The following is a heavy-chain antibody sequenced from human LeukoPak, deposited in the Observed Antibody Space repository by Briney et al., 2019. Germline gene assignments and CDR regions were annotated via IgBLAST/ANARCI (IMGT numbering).Heavy chain of an antibody. CDR3: ARETGPSYGSGTWINY. Sequence: GASVTVSCKASGYTFTIYYMHWVRQAPGQGLEWMGIINPSGGSTSYAQKFQGRVTMTRDMSTGTVYMELSSLRSEDTAVYYCARETGPSYGSGTWINYWGQGTLVTVSS. CDR1: GYTFTIYY. J-gene: IGHJ4*02. CDR2: INPSGGST. D-gene: IGHD3-10*01. V-gene: IGHV1-46*01.